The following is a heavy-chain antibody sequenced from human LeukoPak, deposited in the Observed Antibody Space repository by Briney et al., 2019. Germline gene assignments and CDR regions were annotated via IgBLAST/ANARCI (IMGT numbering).Heavy chain of an antibody. V-gene: IGHV4-39*07. CDR1: GGSISSSSYY. Sequence: SETLSLTCTVSGGSISSSSYYWGWIRQPPGKGLEWIGSIYSSGSTYYNPSLKSRVTISVDTSKNQFSLKLSSVTAADTAVYYCARDGHYGQFDYWGQGTLVTVSS. CDR3: ARDGHYGQFDY. CDR2: IYSSGST. D-gene: IGHD4-17*01. J-gene: IGHJ4*02.